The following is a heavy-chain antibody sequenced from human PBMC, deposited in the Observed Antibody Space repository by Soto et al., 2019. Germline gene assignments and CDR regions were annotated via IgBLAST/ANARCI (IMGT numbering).Heavy chain of an antibody. CDR1: GEYISNGYY. J-gene: IGHJ5*02. CDR3: ARGVYSGYDTRWFDP. Sequence: SETLSLTCAVSGEYISNGYYWSWIRQPPGKGLEWIGYIYYSGSTNYNPSLKSRVTISVDTSKNQFSLKLSSVTAADTAVYYCARGVYSGYDTRWFDPWGQGTLVTVSS. D-gene: IGHD5-12*01. V-gene: IGHV4-61*01. CDR2: IYYSGST.